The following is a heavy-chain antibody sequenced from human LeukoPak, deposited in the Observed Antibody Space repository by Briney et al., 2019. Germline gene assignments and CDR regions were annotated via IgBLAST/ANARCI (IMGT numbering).Heavy chain of an antibody. Sequence: GESLKISCKGSGYSFTSYWIGWVRQMPGKGLEWMGIIYPGDSDTRYSPSFQGQVTISADKSISTAYLQWSSLKASDTAMYYCARYLDSSGYYDAFDIWGQGRMVTVSS. CDR2: IYPGDSDT. J-gene: IGHJ3*02. D-gene: IGHD3-22*01. CDR1: GYSFTSYW. CDR3: ARYLDSSGYYDAFDI. V-gene: IGHV5-51*01.